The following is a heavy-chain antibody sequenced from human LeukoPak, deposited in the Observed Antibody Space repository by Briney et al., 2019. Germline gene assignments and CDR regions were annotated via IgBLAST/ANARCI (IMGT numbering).Heavy chain of an antibody. V-gene: IGHV3-21*01. CDR1: GFTFSSYS. CDR2: FSSDGSYI. CDR3: ARGADYDYVWGSYRYGSFDY. D-gene: IGHD3-16*02. Sequence: GGSLRLSCAASGFTFSSYSMNWLRQAPGKGLEWVSSFSSDGSYIYYADSVKGRFTISRDNAKNSLYLQMNSLRAEDTAVYYCARGADYDYVWGSYRYGSFDYWGQGTLVTVSS. J-gene: IGHJ4*02.